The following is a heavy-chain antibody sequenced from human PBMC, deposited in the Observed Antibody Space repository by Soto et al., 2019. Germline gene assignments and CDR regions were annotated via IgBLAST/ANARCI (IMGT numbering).Heavy chain of an antibody. V-gene: IGHV1-2*04. CDR3: ARGGYCSGGSCYYDAFDI. CDR1: GYTFTGYY. CDR2: INPNSGGT. Sequence: QVQLVQSGAEVKKPGASVKVSCKASGYTFTGYYMHWVRQAPGQGLGWMGWINPNSGGTNYAQKFQGWVTMTRDTSISTAYMELSRLRSDDTAVYYCARGGYCSGGSCYYDAFDIWGQGTMVTVSS. J-gene: IGHJ3*02. D-gene: IGHD2-15*01.